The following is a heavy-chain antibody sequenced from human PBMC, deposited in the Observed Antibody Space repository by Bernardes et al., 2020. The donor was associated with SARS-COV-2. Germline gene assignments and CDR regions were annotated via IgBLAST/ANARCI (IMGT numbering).Heavy chain of an antibody. CDR1: GFTFSNYA. CDR2: ISASGGST. CDR3: ARHYDSAGYYNY. J-gene: IGHJ4*02. V-gene: IGHV3-23*01. Sequence: GGSLRLSCAASGFTFSNYAMSWVRQAPGKGLEWVSGISASGGSTYYADSVKRRFTVSRDNSKNTLFLQMNSLRAEDTAVYYCARHYDSAGYYNYWGQGTLVTVSS. D-gene: IGHD3-22*01.